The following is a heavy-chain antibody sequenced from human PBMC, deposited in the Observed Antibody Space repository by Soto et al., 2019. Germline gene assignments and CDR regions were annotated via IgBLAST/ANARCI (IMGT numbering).Heavy chain of an antibody. CDR3: ARDNSDSSILYPSYYYYYVMDV. CDR2: ISGSGGST. Sequence: PGGSLRLSCAASGFTFSSYAMSWVRQAPGKGLEWVSAISGSGGSTYYADSVKGRFTISRDNSKNTLYLQMNSLRAGDTAVYYCARDNSDSSILYPSYYYYYVMDVRGQGTTVIVSS. D-gene: IGHD6-13*01. J-gene: IGHJ6*02. V-gene: IGHV3-23*01. CDR1: GFTFSSYA.